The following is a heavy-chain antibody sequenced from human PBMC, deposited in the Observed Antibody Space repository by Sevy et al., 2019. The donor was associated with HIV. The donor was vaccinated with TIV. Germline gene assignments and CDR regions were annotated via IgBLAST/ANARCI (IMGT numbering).Heavy chain of an antibody. D-gene: IGHD4-4*01. CDR1: GGSISSGDYY. CDR2: IYYRGST. V-gene: IGHV4-30-4*01. Sequence: SETLSLTCTVSGGSISSGDYYWSWIRQPPGKDLEWIGYIYYRGSTYYHPSLKSRVTISVDTSKNQFSLKLSPVTAANTAVYYCARDRYSNYPTHYYYYGMDVWGQGTTVTVSS. CDR3: ARDRYSNYPTHYYYYGMDV. J-gene: IGHJ6*01.